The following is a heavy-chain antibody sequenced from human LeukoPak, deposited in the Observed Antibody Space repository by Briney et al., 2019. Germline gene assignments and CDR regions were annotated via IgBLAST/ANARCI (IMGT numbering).Heavy chain of an antibody. CDR2: IYSSGTI. D-gene: IGHD6-19*01. V-gene: IGHV4-4*07. CDR3: ARGTLYSGWSYYFDY. Sequence: SETLSLTCSVSGGSISSYYWSWIRQPAGKGLEWIGRIYSSGTITYNPSLQSRVTMSVDMSKNHFSLRLSSVTAADTAMYYCARGTLYSGWSYYFDYWGQGSQVTVSS. CDR1: GGSISSYY. J-gene: IGHJ4*02.